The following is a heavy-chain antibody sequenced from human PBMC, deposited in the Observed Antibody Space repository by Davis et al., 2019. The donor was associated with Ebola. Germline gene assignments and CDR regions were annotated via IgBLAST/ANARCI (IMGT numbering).Heavy chain of an antibody. CDR1: GYTFTSYG. CDR2: MNPNSGNT. J-gene: IGHJ4*02. V-gene: IGHV1-8*02. CDR3: ARHLGSSWPFDY. Sequence: ASVKVSCKASGYTFTSYGISWVRQAPGQGLEWMGWMNPNSGNTGYAQKFQGRVTMTRNTSISTAYMELSSLRSEDTAVYYCARHLGSSWPFDYWGQGTLVTVSS. D-gene: IGHD6-13*01.